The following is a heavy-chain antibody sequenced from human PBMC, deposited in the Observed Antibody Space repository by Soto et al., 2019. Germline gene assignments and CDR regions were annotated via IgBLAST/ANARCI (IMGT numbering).Heavy chain of an antibody. CDR2: TTGGGGST. V-gene: IGHV3-23*01. D-gene: IGHD5-12*01. CDR3: AKVEALMATIDY. CDR1: GFTFGNYG. Sequence: GGSLRLSCAASGFTFGNYGMSWVRQAPGKGLEWVSGTTGGGGSTYYADSVKGRFTISRDNSKNTLYLQMNSLRAEDTAVYYCAKVEALMATIDYWGQGTLVTVSS. J-gene: IGHJ4*02.